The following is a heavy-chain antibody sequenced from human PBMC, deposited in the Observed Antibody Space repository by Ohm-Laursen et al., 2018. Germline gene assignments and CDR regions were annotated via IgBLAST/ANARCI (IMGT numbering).Heavy chain of an antibody. J-gene: IGHJ3*02. CDR2: IYYSGSN. D-gene: IGHD2-21*02. V-gene: IGHV4-38-2*01. Sequence: TLSLTCSVSGYSISSGYYWGWIRQSPGKGLEWIGSIYYSGSNYYNPSLKSRVTISVDTSKNQFSLKLSSVTAADTAVYFCARRDITKAFNIWGQGTLVTVSS. CDR3: ARRDITKAFNI. CDR1: GYSISSGYY.